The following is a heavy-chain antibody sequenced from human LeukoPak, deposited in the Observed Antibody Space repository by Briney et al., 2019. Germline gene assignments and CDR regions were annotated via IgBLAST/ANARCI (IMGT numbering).Heavy chain of an antibody. J-gene: IGHJ5*01. Sequence: GGSLRLSCAASGFTFSSYSMNWVRQAPGKGLEWVSYISSSSSTIYYADSVKGRFTISRDNAKNTLYLDMNSLTAEDTAIYYCAKDGYNDGWLNWFDHWGQGALVTVSA. D-gene: IGHD3-10*01. CDR1: GFTFSSYS. CDR2: ISSSSSTI. CDR3: AKDGYNDGWLNWFDH. V-gene: IGHV3-48*01.